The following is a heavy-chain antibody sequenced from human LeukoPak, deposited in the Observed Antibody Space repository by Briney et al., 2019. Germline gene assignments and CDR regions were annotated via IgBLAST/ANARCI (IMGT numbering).Heavy chain of an antibody. J-gene: IGHJ3*02. Sequence: TSETLSLTCTVSGGSISSSSYYWGWIRQPPGKGLEWIGSIYYSGSTYYNPSLKSRVTISVDTSKNQFSLKLSSVTAADTAVYYCARSKPIGLMDIWGQGTMVTVSS. CDR2: IYYSGST. CDR3: ARSKPIGLMDI. V-gene: IGHV4-39*01. CDR1: GGSISSSSYY. D-gene: IGHD2/OR15-2a*01.